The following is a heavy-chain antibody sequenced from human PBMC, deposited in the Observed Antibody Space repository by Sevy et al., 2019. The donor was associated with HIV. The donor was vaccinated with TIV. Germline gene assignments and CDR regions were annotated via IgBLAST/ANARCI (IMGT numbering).Heavy chain of an antibody. D-gene: IGHD1-26*01. Sequence: GGSLRLSCAASGFTFSSYAMRWVRQAPGKGLEWVAVISYDGSNKYYEESVKGRFSISRDNSKNTLYLQMNRLRAQDTAVYYCASGLGSYYFPYYYYYYMDVWGQGTTVTVSS. V-gene: IGHV3-30-3*01. J-gene: IGHJ6*02. CDR2: ISYDGSNK. CDR1: GFTFSSYA. CDR3: ASGLGSYYFPYYYYYYMDV.